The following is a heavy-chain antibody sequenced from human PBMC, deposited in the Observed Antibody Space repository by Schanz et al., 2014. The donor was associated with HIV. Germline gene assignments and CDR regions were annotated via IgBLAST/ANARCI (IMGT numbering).Heavy chain of an antibody. Sequence: EVRLLESGGGLVQPGGSLRLACSASGFNFSNYAMHWVRQTAGKGLAWVSGFSGSAGSTYCADSVKGRFTISRDNSKNTLYLQMNSLRAEDTAVYYCARRDYGDYYYYYGMDVWGQGTTVTVSS. CDR2: FSGSAGST. CDR1: GFNFSNYA. D-gene: IGHD4-17*01. CDR3: ARRDYGDYYYYYGMDV. J-gene: IGHJ6*02. V-gene: IGHV3-23*01.